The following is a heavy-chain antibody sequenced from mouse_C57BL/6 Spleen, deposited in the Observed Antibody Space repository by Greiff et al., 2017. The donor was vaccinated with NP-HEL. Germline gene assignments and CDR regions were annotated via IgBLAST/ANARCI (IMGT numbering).Heavy chain of an antibody. V-gene: IGHV1-81*01. CDR3: ARADGYYYLDY. Sequence: QVQLQQSGAELARPGASVKLSCKASGYTFTSYGISWVKQRTGQGLEWIGEIYPRSGDTYYNEKFKGKATLTADKSSSTAYMELRSLTSEDSAVYFCARADGYYYLDYGGKGTTLTVSS. D-gene: IGHD2-3*01. CDR1: GYTFTSYG. CDR2: IYPRSGDT. J-gene: IGHJ2*01.